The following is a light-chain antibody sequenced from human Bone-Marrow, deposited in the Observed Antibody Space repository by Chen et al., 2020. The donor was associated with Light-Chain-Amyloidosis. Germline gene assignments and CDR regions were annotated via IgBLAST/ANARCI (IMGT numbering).Light chain of an antibody. CDR2: VGTGGIVG. Sequence: QPVLTQPPSASASLGASVTLTCTLSSGYSNYKVDWYQQRQGKGPRFVMRVGTGGIVGSKGDGIPDRFSVLGSGRNRYLTIKNIQEEDESDYHCGADHGRESNFEYGVFGGGTKLTVL. V-gene: IGLV9-49*01. CDR3: GADHGRESNFEYGV. CDR1: SGYSNYK. J-gene: IGLJ2*01.